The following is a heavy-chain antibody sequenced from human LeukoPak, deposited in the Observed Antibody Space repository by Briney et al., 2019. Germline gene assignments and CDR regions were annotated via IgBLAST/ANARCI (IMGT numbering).Heavy chain of an antibody. V-gene: IGHV4-34*01. J-gene: IGHJ3*02. CDR1: GGSFSGYY. D-gene: IGHD2-15*01. CDR2: INNSGST. CDR3: ARGGNCSGGSCYLKDDAFDI. Sequence: SETLSLTCAVYGGSFSGYYWSWIRQPPGKGLEWIGEINNSGSTNYNPSLKSRVTISVDTSKNQFSLKLSSVTAADTAVYYCARGGNCSGGSCYLKDDAFDIWGQGTMVTVSS.